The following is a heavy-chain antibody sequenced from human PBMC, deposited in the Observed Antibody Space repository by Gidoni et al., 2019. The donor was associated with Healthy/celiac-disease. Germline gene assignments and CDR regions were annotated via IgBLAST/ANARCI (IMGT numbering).Heavy chain of an antibody. CDR3: ARDIAVADDAFDI. D-gene: IGHD6-19*01. CDR2: IWYDGSNK. J-gene: IGHJ3*02. CDR1: GFTFSSYG. Sequence: QVQLVESGGGVVQPGRSLRLSCAASGFTFSSYGMHWVRQAPGKGLEWVAVIWYDGSNKYYADSVKGRFTISRDNSKNTLYLQMNSLRAEDTAVYYCARDIAVADDAFDIWGQGTMVTVSS. V-gene: IGHV3-33*01.